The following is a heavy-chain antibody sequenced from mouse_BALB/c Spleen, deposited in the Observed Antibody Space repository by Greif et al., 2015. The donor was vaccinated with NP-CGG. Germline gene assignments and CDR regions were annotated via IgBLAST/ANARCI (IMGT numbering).Heavy chain of an antibody. CDR1: GFNIKDYY. Sequence: VQLQQSGAELVRPGALVKLSCKASGFNIKDYYMHWVKQRPEQGLEWIGWIDPENGNTIYDPKFQGKASITADTSSNTAYLQLSSLTSEDTAAYYCAGEYDYWFAYWGQGTLVTVSA. CDR2: IDPENGNT. D-gene: IGHD2-4*01. J-gene: IGHJ3*01. V-gene: IGHV14-1*02. CDR3: AGEYDYWFAY.